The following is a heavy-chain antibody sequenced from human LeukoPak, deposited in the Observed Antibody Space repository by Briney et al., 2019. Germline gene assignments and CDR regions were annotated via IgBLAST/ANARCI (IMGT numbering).Heavy chain of an antibody. V-gene: IGHV1-2*02. CDR2: INPNSGGT. CDR3: ARGLLSFMRSDYSNYWDNWFDP. D-gene: IGHD4-11*01. Sequence: ASVKVSCKASGYTFTGSYMHWVRQAPGQGLEWMGWINPNSGGTNYAQKFQGRVTITRNTSISTAYMELSSLRFEDTAVYYCARGLLSFMRSDYSNYWDNWFDPWGQGTLVTVSS. CDR1: GYTFTGSY. J-gene: IGHJ5*02.